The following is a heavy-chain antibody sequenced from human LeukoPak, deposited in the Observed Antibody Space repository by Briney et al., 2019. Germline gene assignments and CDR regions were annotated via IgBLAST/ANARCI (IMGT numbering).Heavy chain of an antibody. V-gene: IGHV3-30-3*01. CDR1: GFTFSSYA. CDR3: ASHRAGAGNFDY. D-gene: IGHD6-19*01. J-gene: IGHJ4*02. Sequence: GRSLRLSCAASGFTFSSYAMHWVRQAPGKGLEWVAVISYDGSNKYYADSVKGRFTISRDNSKNTLYLQMNSLRAEDTAVYYCASHRAGAGNFDYWGQGTLVTVSS. CDR2: ISYDGSNK.